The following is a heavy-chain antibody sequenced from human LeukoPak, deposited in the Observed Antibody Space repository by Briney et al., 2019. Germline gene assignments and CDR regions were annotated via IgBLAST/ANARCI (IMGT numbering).Heavy chain of an antibody. D-gene: IGHD6-13*01. CDR2: IYRSGST. CDR1: GYSVSSGYY. Sequence: PSETLSLTCAVSGYSVSSGYYWGWIRQPPGKGLEWIGSIYRSGSTYYSPSLKSRVTISVDTSKNQFSLKLSSVTAADTAVYYCARGPGSSWYKGAFDIWGQGTMVTVSS. J-gene: IGHJ3*02. V-gene: IGHV4-38-2*01. CDR3: ARGPGSSWYKGAFDI.